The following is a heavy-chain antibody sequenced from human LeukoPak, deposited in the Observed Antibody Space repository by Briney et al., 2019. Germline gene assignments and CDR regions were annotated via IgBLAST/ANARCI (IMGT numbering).Heavy chain of an antibody. CDR3: ARGLRGYSSSCKDY. D-gene: IGHD6-13*01. Sequence: GGSLSLSWAPSGPTFSSHWMQWIRQVPGKGLVWLSCINSDGSSTTYADSVKGRFTISSDNAKNTLYLQMNSLRAEDTAVYYCARGLRGYSSSCKDYWGQGTLVTVSS. CDR2: INSDGSST. CDR1: GPTFSSHW. J-gene: IGHJ4*02. V-gene: IGHV3-74*01.